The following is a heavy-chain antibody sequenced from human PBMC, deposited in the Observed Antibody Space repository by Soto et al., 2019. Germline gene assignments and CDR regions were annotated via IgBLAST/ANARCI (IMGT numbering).Heavy chain of an antibody. V-gene: IGHV1-3*01. Sequence: GASVKVSCKASGYTFTSYGINWVRQAPGRGLEWMGWINPGNGNAKYSQQFQGRVIIGRDTSASTAYMELSSLRSEDTAVYHCARGGYFDSSNYLAYWGLGTLVTVSS. CDR1: GYTFTSYG. D-gene: IGHD3-22*01. CDR2: INPGNGNA. CDR3: ARGGYFDSSNYLAY. J-gene: IGHJ4*02.